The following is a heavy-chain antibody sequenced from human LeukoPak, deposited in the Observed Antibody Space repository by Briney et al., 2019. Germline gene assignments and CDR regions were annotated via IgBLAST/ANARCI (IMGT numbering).Heavy chain of an antibody. Sequence: PGGSLRLSCAASGFTFSSYSMNWVRQAPGKGLEWVSYISSSSSTIYYADSVKGRFTISRDNSKNTLYLQMNSLRAEDTAVYYCANTLFRYCSSTSCALVFDPWGQGTLVTVSS. D-gene: IGHD2-2*01. CDR3: ANTLFRYCSSTSCALVFDP. J-gene: IGHJ5*02. CDR2: ISSSSSTI. V-gene: IGHV3-48*01. CDR1: GFTFSSYS.